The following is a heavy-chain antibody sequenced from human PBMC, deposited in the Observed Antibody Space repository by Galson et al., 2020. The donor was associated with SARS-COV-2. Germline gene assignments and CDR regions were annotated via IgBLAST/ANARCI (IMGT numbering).Heavy chain of an antibody. J-gene: IGHJ4*02. V-gene: IGHV1-46*01. CDR3: ARGGESDFWSGYTTYYFDS. Sequence: ASVKVSCKASGYTISSYYMNRVRQPPAHGLEWMGLINPSSGNTTYAQKFQGTVTLTRDTSTSTVYMEVSSLRSEDTAVYYCARGGESDFWSGYTTYYFDSWGQGTLVTVSS. CDR2: INPSSGNT. CDR1: GYTISSYY. D-gene: IGHD3-3*01.